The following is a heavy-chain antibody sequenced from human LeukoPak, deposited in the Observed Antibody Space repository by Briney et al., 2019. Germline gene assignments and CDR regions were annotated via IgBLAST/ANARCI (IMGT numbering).Heavy chain of an antibody. CDR2: IYHSGST. CDR1: GGSISSSNW. J-gene: IGHJ6*02. Sequence: XETLSLTCAVSGGSISSSNWWSWVRQPPGKGLEWIGEIYHSGSTNYNPSLKSRVTISVDKSKNQFSLKLSSVTAADTAVYYCARGLSSHYYYYGMDVWGQGTTVTVSS. CDR3: ARGLSSHYYYYGMDV. V-gene: IGHV4-4*02. D-gene: IGHD6-6*01.